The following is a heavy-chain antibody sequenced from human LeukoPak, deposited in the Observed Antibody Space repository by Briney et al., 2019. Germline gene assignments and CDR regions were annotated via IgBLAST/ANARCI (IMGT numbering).Heavy chain of an antibody. CDR1: GGSFTAFY. CDR2: VYHSGTT. Sequence: SETLSLTCSVSGGSFTAFYWSWIRQPPGKGLEWIGEVYHSGTTNYNPSLKNRVTLSVDTSKNQFSLKLTSVTAADTAVYYCARGAYCTSINCYGFDYWGQGTQVTASS. D-gene: IGHD2-2*01. CDR3: ARGAYCTSINCYGFDY. J-gene: IGHJ4*02. V-gene: IGHV4-34*01.